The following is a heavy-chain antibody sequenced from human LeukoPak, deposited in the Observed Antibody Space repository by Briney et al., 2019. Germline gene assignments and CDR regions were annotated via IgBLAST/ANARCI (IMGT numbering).Heavy chain of an antibody. D-gene: IGHD4-17*01. Sequence: SETLSLTCTVSGDSISRGSYYWNWIRQPAGKGLEWIGRIYTSESTNYNPSLKSRVTISLDTSKNQFSLNVSSVTAADTSVYYCARRRRIYGDYFVRAFDIWGQGTMVTVSS. V-gene: IGHV4-61*02. CDR1: GDSISRGSYY. J-gene: IGHJ3*02. CDR2: IYTSEST. CDR3: ARRRRIYGDYFVRAFDI.